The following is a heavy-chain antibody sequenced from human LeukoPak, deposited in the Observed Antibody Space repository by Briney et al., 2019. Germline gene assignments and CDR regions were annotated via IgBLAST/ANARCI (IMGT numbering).Heavy chain of an antibody. Sequence: EASVKVSCKASGYTFTSYYMHWVRQAPGQGLEWMGIINPSGGSTSYAQKFQGRVTMTEDTSTDTAYMELSSLRSEDTAVYYCATGAYDGMDVWGQGTTVTVSS. CDR1: GYTFTSYY. V-gene: IGHV1-46*01. J-gene: IGHJ6*02. CDR2: INPSGGST. CDR3: ATGAYDGMDV.